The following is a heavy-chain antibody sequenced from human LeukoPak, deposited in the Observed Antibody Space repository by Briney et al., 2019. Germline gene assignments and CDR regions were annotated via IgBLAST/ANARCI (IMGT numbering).Heavy chain of an antibody. V-gene: IGHV4-61*02. CDR2: IYTSGST. J-gene: IGHJ4*02. CDR1: GGSISSGSYY. CDR3: ARDGVVRGVIIET. Sequence: SETLSLTCTVSGGSISSGSYYWSWIRQPAGKGLEWIGRIYTSGSTNYNPSLKSRVTISVDTSKNQFSLKLSSVTAADTAVYYCARDGVVRGVIIETWGQGTLVTVSS. D-gene: IGHD3-10*01.